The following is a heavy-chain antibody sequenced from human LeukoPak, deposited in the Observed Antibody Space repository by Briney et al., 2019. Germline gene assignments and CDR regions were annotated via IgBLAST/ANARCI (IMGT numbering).Heavy chain of an antibody. J-gene: IGHJ6*03. V-gene: IGHV1-46*01. CDR3: ARGGTMADTYYYYYMDV. CDR2: INPYDGNK. Sequence: ASVKDSRKTSGYTLTSSYIHWVRQAPGQGVEWMGIINPYDGNKTYAQKFQDRVTLTRDMSTSSVFMELSSLRSEDTAVYYCARGGTMADTYYYYYMDVWGKGTTVTVSS. CDR1: GYTLTSSY. D-gene: IGHD4/OR15-4a*01.